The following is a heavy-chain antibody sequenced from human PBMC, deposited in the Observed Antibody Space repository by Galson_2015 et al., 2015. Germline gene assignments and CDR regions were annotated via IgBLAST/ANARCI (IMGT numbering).Heavy chain of an antibody. Sequence: SLRLSCAVSGFSFKNYVMNWVRQAPGQGPEWVASISGSGDRAYYADSVKGRFTVSRDNSKNTLYLQVTSLIAEDRAIYYCAKDQTPDDFVTYAMSLCGQGSTCPVSS. D-gene: IGHD2-2*01. CDR3: AKDQTPDDFVTYAMSL. V-gene: IGHV3-23*01. CDR1: GFSFKNYV. J-gene: IGHJ6*02. CDR2: ISGSGDRA.